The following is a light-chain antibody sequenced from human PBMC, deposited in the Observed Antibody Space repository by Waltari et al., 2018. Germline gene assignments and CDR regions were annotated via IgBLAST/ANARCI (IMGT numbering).Light chain of an antibody. CDR3: QQYLTLPYS. J-gene: IGKJ2*03. CDR1: QSVLYNFNNKNY. V-gene: IGKV4-1*01. CDR2: WAS. Sequence: EMTQSPDSLPVSLGERATINCKSSQSVLYNFNNKNYSARFQQKQEQSPKLLIRWASTREPGVPDRFSGSGYGTYFTLTISSLQTEYVAVYYCQQYLTLPYSFGQGTKLEIK.